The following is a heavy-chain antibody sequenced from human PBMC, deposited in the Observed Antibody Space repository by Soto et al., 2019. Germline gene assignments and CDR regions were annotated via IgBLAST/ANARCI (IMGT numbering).Heavy chain of an antibody. CDR3: ARATGADQEDY. V-gene: IGHV3-7*04. J-gene: IGHJ4*02. Sequence: EVQLVESGGGLVQPGGSLRLSCAASGFTFSSYWMSWVRQAPGKGLEWVANIKEDGSERYYMDSVKGRFTISRDNAKNSLYLQMNSLRAEDTAVYYCARATGADQEDYWGQGTLVTVSS. CDR1: GFTFSSYW. CDR2: IKEDGSER. D-gene: IGHD2-2*01.